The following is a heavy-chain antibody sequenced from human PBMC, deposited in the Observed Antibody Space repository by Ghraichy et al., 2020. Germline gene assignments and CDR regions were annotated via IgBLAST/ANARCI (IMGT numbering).Heavy chain of an antibody. Sequence: SVKVSCKAFGGTFSSYAISWVRQAPGQGLEWMGGIIPIFGTANYAQKFQGRVTITADKSTSTAYMELSSLRSEDTAVYYCARKPGYCSSTSCYDAGYYYYGMDVWGQGTTVTVSS. D-gene: IGHD2-2*03. CDR2: IIPIFGTA. CDR1: GGTFSSYA. V-gene: IGHV1-69*06. CDR3: ARKPGYCSSTSCYDAGYYYYGMDV. J-gene: IGHJ6*02.